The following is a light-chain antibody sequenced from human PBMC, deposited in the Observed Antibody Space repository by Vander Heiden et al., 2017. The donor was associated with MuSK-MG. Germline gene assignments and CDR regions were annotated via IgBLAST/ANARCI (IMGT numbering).Light chain of an antibody. V-gene: IGLV2-14*01. Sequence: SALTQPASVSGSPGQSITISCTGSSSDVGAYNLVSWFQQHPGKAPRLMIYDVTNRPSGVSTRFSGFKCGKTASLTISGLQAEDGAEDYGISSTTSSAWVFG. CDR3: ISSTTSSAWV. CDR2: DVT. J-gene: IGLJ3*02. CDR1: SSDVGAYNL.